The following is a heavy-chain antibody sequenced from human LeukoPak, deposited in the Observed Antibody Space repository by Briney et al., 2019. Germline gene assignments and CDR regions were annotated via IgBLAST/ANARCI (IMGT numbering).Heavy chain of an antibody. CDR3: ARGSRFGVVGRDAFDI. V-gene: IGHV3-21*01. Sequence: PGGSLRLSCAASGFTFSRYSMNWVRQAPGKGLEWVSSISISSNYIYYADSVKGRFTISRDNAKNSLYLQVNSLRAEDTAVYYCARGSRFGVVGRDAFDIWGQGTVVTVSS. CDR2: ISISSNYI. D-gene: IGHD3-3*01. J-gene: IGHJ3*02. CDR1: GFTFSRYS.